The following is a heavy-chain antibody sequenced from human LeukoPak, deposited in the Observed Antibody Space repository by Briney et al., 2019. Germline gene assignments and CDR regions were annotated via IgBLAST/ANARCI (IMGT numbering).Heavy chain of an antibody. V-gene: IGHV3-48*04. CDR2: ISSSSSTI. J-gene: IGHJ6*02. Sequence: GGSLRLSCAASGFTFSSYSMNWVRQAPGKGLGWVSYISSSSSTIYYADSVKGRFTISRDNAKNSLYLQMNSLRAEDTAVYYCARDPAPDGMDVWGQGTTVTVSS. CDR3: ARDPAPDGMDV. CDR1: GFTFSSYS.